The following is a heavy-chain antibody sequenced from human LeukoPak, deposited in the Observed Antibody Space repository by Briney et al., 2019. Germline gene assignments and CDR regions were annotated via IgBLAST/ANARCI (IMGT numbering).Heavy chain of an antibody. J-gene: IGHJ5*02. V-gene: IGHV4-34*01. D-gene: IGHD3-3*01. CDR1: GGSFNGYY. CDR2: INHSGST. CDR3: ARGRRFWPLWGNWFDP. Sequence: PSETLSLTCAVYGGSFNGYYWSWIREPPGKGLEWIGEINHSGSTNYNPSLKSRVTISVDTSKNQFSLKLSSVTAADTAVYYCARGRRFWPLWGNWFDPWGQGTLVTVSS.